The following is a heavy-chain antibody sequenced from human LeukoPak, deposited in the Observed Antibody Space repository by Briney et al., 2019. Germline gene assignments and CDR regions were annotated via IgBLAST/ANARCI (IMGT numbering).Heavy chain of an antibody. CDR2: IYYSGST. D-gene: IGHD3-22*01. CDR3: ARSAADYYGSSGLE. CDR1: GGSISSSNYY. J-gene: IGHJ4*02. V-gene: IGHV4-39*07. Sequence: SETLSLTCTVSGGSISSSNYYWGWIRQPPGKGLEWIGSIYYSGSTYYNPSLKSRVIISVDTSQNQFSLKLSSVTAADTAVYYCARSAADYYGSSGLEWGQGTLVTVSS.